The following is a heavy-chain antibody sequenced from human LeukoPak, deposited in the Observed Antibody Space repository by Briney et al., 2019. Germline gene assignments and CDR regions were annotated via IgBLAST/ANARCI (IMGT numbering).Heavy chain of an antibody. CDR3: ARLPDYGGNSESPYYYYGMDV. CDR2: IYHSGST. J-gene: IGHJ6*02. V-gene: IGHV4-4*02. Sequence: SGTLSLTCAVSGGSISSSNWWGWVRQPPGRGLEWIGEIYHSGSTNYNPSLKSRVTISVDKSKNQFSLKLSSVTAADTAVYYCARLPDYGGNSESPYYYYGMDVWGQGTTVTVSS. D-gene: IGHD4-23*01. CDR1: GGSISSSNW.